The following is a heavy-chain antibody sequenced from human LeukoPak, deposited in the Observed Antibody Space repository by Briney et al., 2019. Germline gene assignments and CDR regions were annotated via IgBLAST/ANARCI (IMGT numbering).Heavy chain of an antibody. CDR1: GLTFSSYA. CDR3: ARVRRGSGSTLYYFDY. J-gene: IGHJ4*02. V-gene: IGHV3-30-3*01. Sequence: GGSLRLSCAASGLTFSSYAMHWVRQAPGRGLEWVAFISYDNANKYLADSVKGRFSISRDNSKNSVHLEMNSLRAEDTAVYYCARVRRGSGSTLYYFDYWGQGTLVTVSS. CDR2: ISYDNANK. D-gene: IGHD6-19*01.